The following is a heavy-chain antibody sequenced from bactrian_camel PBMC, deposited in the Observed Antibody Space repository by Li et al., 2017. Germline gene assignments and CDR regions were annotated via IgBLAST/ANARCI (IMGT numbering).Heavy chain of an antibody. D-gene: IGHD4*01. CDR2: YCNDGTA. J-gene: IGHJ4*01. Sequence: HVQLVESGGGSVQAGGSLTLRCAGSGYKYDFSRPCLAWFRQAPGKQREGVAAYCNDGTASYADSVKGRFTISQDNAKNNLYLQMDSLKVEDTAVYYCAADITIPTQPCGYGYNFWGQGTQVTVS. CDR3: AADITIPTQPCGYGYNF. V-gene: IGHV3S53*01. CDR1: GYKYDFSRP.